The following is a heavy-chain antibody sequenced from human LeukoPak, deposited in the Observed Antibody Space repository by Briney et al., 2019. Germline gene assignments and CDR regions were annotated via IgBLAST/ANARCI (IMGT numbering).Heavy chain of an antibody. Sequence: SVKVSCKASGGTLSSFSINWVRQAPGQGLEWMGTSIPIVGATNYAQTFQGRVTITTDESTNTAYMELSSLRSEDTAVYYCATAGRDSYYFDYWGQGTLVSVSS. CDR3: ATAGRDSYYFDY. V-gene: IGHV1-69*05. J-gene: IGHJ4*02. CDR1: GGTLSSFS. D-gene: IGHD2-15*01. CDR2: SIPIVGAT.